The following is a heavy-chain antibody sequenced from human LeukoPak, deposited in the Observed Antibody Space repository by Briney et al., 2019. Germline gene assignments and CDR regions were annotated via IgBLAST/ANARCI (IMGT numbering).Heavy chain of an antibody. V-gene: IGHV4-31*03. Sequence: PSETLSLTCTVSGGSISSGGYYWSWIRQHPGKGLEWIGYIYYSGSTYYNPSLKSRVTISVDTSKNQFSLKLSSVTAADTAVYYCARGQGLSSEYFQHWGQGTLVTVSS. J-gene: IGHJ1*01. D-gene: IGHD3-10*01. CDR2: IYYSGST. CDR1: GGSISSGGYY. CDR3: ARGQGLSSEYFQH.